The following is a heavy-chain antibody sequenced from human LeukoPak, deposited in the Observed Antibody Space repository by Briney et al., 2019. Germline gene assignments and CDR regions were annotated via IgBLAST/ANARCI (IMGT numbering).Heavy chain of an antibody. CDR2: ISGSGGST. CDR1: GFTFSSYA. J-gene: IGHJ4*02. V-gene: IGHV3-23*01. Sequence: GGSLRLSCAASGFTFSSYAMRWVRQAPGKGREWVSAISGSGGSTYYADSVKGRFTISRDNSKNTLYLQMNSLRTEDTAVYYCASSWGDLVVVPAPLYWGQGTLVTVSS. D-gene: IGHD2-2*01. CDR3: ASSWGDLVVVPAPLY.